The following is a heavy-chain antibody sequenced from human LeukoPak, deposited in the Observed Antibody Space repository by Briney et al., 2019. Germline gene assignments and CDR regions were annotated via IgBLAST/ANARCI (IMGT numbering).Heavy chain of an antibody. Sequence: GGSLRLSCAASGFTFSSYSMNWVRQTPGKGLEWVSYISSSSSTIYYAGSVRGLFTISRDNAKNSLYLQMNSLRAEDTAVYHCARGSYDSSGYYSGVGARADYWGQGTLVTVSS. CDR1: GFTFSSYS. V-gene: IGHV3-48*01. CDR3: ARGSYDSSGYYSGVGARADY. J-gene: IGHJ4*02. D-gene: IGHD3-22*01. CDR2: ISSSSSTI.